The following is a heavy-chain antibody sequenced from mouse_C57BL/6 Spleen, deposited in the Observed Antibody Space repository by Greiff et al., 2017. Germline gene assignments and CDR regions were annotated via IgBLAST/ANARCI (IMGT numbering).Heavy chain of an antibody. Sequence: EVQLQQSGPELVKPGASVKISCKASGYTFTDYYMNWVKQSHGKSLEWIGDINPNNVGTSYNQKFKGKATLTVDKSSSTAYMERRSLTSEDSAVYYCAREGVYGNYAMDYWGQGTSVTVSS. CDR2: INPNNVGT. CDR1: GYTFTDYY. D-gene: IGHD2-1*01. CDR3: AREGVYGNYAMDY. J-gene: IGHJ4*01. V-gene: IGHV1-26*01.